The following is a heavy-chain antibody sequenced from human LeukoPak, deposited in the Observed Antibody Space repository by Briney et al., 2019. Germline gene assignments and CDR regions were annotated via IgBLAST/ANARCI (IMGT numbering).Heavy chain of an antibody. J-gene: IGHJ4*02. CDR1: GYTFTGYY. CDR3: ARVTNDYGDYGYDY. D-gene: IGHD4-17*01. V-gene: IGHV1-2*02. Sequence: ASVKVSCKASGYTFTGYYMHWVRQAPGQGLEWMGWINPNRGGTNYAQKFQGRVTMTRDTSISTAYMELSRLRSDDTAVYYCARVTNDYGDYGYDYWGQGTLVTVSS. CDR2: INPNRGGT.